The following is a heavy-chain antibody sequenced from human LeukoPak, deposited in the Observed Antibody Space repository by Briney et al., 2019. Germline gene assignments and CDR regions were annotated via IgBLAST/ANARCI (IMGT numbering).Heavy chain of an antibody. CDR1: GFTFSSYS. V-gene: IGHV3-48*02. CDR2: ISSSSTI. J-gene: IGHJ6*02. Sequence: GGSLRLSCAASGFTFSSYSMNWVRQAPGKGLEWVSYISSSSTIYYADPVKGRFTISRDNAKNSLYLQMNSLRDEDTAVYYCNHYGMDVWGQGTTVTVSS. CDR3: NHYGMDV.